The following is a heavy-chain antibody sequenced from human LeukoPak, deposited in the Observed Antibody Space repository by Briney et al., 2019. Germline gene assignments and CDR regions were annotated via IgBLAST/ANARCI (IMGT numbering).Heavy chain of an antibody. CDR2: IYYSGST. J-gene: IGHJ5*02. V-gene: IGHV4-39*01. CDR3: ARHRGDFDSSGYYWFDP. D-gene: IGHD3-22*01. CDR1: GGSISSTTYY. Sequence: SETLSLTCSVSGGSISSTTYYWAWIRQPPGKGLEWIGTIYYSGSTYYNPSLKSRVTISVDTSNNQLSLKLRSVTVADTALYYYARHRGDFDSSGYYWFDPWSQGTLVTVSS.